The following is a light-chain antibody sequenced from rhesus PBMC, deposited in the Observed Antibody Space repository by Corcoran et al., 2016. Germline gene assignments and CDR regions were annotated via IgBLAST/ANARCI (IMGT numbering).Light chain of an antibody. CDR3: QQHNSYPLT. V-gene: IGKV1-36*02. Sequence: DIQMTQSPSSLSASEGERVTITCRASQGISDHLSWFQQKPGKAPKRLIYAASRLETGVPSRFSGSGSGTDFTLTTSRLKPEDFASYYCQQHNSYPLTFGGGTKVELK. J-gene: IGKJ4*01. CDR1: QGISDH. CDR2: AAS.